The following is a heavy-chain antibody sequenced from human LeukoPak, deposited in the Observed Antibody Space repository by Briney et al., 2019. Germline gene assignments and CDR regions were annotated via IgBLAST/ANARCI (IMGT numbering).Heavy chain of an antibody. Sequence: GGSLRLSSEASGFAFSSSSMNWVRQAPGKGLEWVSYISGSSDIIYYTDSVKGRFTISRDNAKNSLYLQMNSLRAEDTAVYYCARDRGMVDVWGKGTTVTVSS. CDR2: ISGSSDII. V-gene: IGHV3-48*01. CDR1: GFAFSSSS. CDR3: ARDRGMVDV. J-gene: IGHJ6*04. D-gene: IGHD2-8*01.